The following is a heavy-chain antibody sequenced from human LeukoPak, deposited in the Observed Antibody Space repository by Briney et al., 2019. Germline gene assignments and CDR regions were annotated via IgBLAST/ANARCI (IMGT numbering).Heavy chain of an antibody. J-gene: IGHJ3*02. CDR3: AKDYDSCGWAAFDI. CDR1: GFTFNSFG. Sequence: PGGSLRLSCAASGFTFNSFGMHCVRQAPGKGLEWVAVISYDGSNKYFADSVKGRFTISRDNSKNTLYLQMNSLRAEDTAVYYCAKDYDSCGWAAFDIWGQGTMVTVSS. CDR2: ISYDGSNK. D-gene: IGHD3-22*01. V-gene: IGHV3-30*18.